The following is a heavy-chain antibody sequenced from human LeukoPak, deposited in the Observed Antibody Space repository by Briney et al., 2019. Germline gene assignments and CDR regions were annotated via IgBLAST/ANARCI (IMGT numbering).Heavy chain of an antibody. D-gene: IGHD6-19*01. CDR2: IWFDGSNK. Sequence: PGRSLRLSCAASGFTFSSYGMHWVRQAPGKGLEWAAVIWFDGSNKFYRDSVRGRFTISRDDSKNTLYLQMHSLRVEDTAVYYCPRDLGEYRSEWCFDLWGRGTLVTVSS. CDR3: PRDLGEYRSEWCFDL. J-gene: IGHJ2*01. V-gene: IGHV3-33*01. CDR1: GFTFSSYG.